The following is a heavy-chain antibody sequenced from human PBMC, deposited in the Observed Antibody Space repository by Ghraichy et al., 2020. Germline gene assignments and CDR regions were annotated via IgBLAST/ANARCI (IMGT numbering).Heavy chain of an antibody. J-gene: IGHJ4*02. V-gene: IGHV4-4*07. Sequence: SETLSLTCSVSGGSLFSHYWNWIRQPAGKGLEWIGHIYTTGNTNYNPSLKGRVAISEDTSRNQFSLSLTSVTAADTAVYYCARTSSDDAAHYLIDSWGQGTLVTVSS. CDR3: ARTSSDDAAHYLIDS. D-gene: IGHD2-15*01. CDR1: GGSLFSHY. CDR2: IYTTGNT.